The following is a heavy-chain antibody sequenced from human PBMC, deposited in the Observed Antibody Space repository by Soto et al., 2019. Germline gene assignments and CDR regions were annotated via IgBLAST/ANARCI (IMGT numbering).Heavy chain of an antibody. D-gene: IGHD4-4*01. V-gene: IGHV1-46*03. CDR2: INPSGGST. CDR1: GYTFTSYY. J-gene: IGHJ6*03. CDR3: ARDLTTVTTGYYYYYMDG. Sequence: QVQLVQSGAEVKKPGASVKVSCKASGYTFTSYYMHWVRQAPGQGLEWMGIINPSGGSTSYAQKFQGRVTMTRDTSTSTVYMELSSLRSEDTAVYYCARDLTTVTTGYYYYYMDGWGKGTTVTVSS.